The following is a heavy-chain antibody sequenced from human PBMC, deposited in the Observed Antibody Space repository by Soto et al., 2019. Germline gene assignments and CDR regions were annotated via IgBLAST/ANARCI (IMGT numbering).Heavy chain of an antibody. CDR1: GFTFSSYA. V-gene: IGHV3-23*01. Sequence: EVQLLESGGGLVQPGGSLRLSCAASGFTFSSYAMSWVRQAPGKGLEWVSTISGSGGSTYYADSVKGRFTISRDNSKNTLYLQMNSLRAEDTAVYYCAKDLRHVSSVIYGMYVWGKGTTVTVSS. CDR3: AKDLRHVSSVIYGMYV. D-gene: IGHD3-22*01. CDR2: ISGSGGST. J-gene: IGHJ6*04.